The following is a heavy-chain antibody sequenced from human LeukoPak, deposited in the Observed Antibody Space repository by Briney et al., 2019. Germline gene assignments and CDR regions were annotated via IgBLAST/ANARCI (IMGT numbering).Heavy chain of an antibody. D-gene: IGHD2-2*01. J-gene: IGHJ4*02. V-gene: IGHV3-23*01. CDR1: GFTFSSYA. CDR3: ARRCSSTSCLQY. CDR2: ISGSGTST. Sequence: GGSLRLSCAASGFTFSSYAMSWVRQAPGKGLQWVSAISGSGTSTYYADSVKGRFTISRDNSKNTLYLQMNSLRAEDTAVYYCARRCSSTSCLQYWGQGTLVTVSS.